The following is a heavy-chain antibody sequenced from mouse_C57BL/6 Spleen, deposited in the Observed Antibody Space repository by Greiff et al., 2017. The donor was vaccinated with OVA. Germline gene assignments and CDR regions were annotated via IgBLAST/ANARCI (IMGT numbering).Heavy chain of an antibody. CDR2: ISYSGST. V-gene: IGHV3-8*01. CDR1: GYSITSDY. CDR3: ARSYYDYDGYFDV. J-gene: IGHJ1*03. D-gene: IGHD2-4*01. Sequence: EVMLVESGPGLAKPSQTLSLTCSVTGYSITSDYWNWIRKFPGNKLEYMGYISYSGSTYYNPSLKSRLSITRDTSKNQYYLQLNSVTTEDKTTYYCARSYYDYDGYFDVWGTGTTVTVSS.